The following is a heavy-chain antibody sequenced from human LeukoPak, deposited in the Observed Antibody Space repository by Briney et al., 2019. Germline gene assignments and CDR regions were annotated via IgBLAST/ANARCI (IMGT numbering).Heavy chain of an antibody. J-gene: IGHJ4*02. D-gene: IGHD4-11*01. V-gene: IGHV3-21*01. CDR3: ARDGMTTPAFDY. CDR1: GFTFSSYS. CDR2: ISSSSSYI. Sequence: WGSLRLSCAASGFTFSSYSMNWVRQAPGKGLEWVSSISSSSSYIYYADSVKGRFTISRDNAKNSLYLQMNSLRAEDTAVYYCARDGMTTPAFDYWGQGTLVTVSS.